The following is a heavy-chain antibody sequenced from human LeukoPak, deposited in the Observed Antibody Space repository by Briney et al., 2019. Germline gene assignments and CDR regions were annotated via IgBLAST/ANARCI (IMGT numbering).Heavy chain of an antibody. CDR3: IRVMGATWPESYFDY. V-gene: IGHV3-72*01. D-gene: IGHD3-16*01. CDR2: TRNKANSYTT. CDR1: GFTFNDYY. J-gene: IGHJ4*02. Sequence: GGSLRPSCAASGFTFNDYYMDWVRQAPGKGLEWVGRTRNKANSYTTEYAASVKGRFIISRDDSRNSLYLQMNSLKTEDTAVYYCIRVMGATWPESYFDYWGQGTLVTVSS.